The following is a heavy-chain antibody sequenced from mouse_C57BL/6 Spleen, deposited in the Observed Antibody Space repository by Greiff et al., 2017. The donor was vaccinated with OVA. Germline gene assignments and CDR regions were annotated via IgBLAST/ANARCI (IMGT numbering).Heavy chain of an antibody. V-gene: IGHV3-6*01. CDR3: ARDYDYSQAWFAY. CDR2: ISYDGSN. J-gene: IGHJ3*01. Sequence: VQLQQSGPGLVKPSQSLSLTCSVTGYSITSGYYWNWIRQFPGNKLEWMGYISYDGSNNYNPSLKNRISITRDTSKNQFFLKLNSVTTEDTATYYCARDYDYSQAWFAYWGQGTLVTVSA. D-gene: IGHD2-4*01. CDR1: GYSITSGYY.